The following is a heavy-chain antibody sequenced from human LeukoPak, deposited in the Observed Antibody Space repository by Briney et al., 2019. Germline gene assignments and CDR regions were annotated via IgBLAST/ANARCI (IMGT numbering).Heavy chain of an antibody. V-gene: IGHV3-30-3*01. CDR2: ISYDGSNK. D-gene: IGHD6-13*01. CDR1: GFTFTTYA. Sequence: PGGSLRLSCAASGFTFTTYAMHWVRQAPGKGLEWLAVISYDGSNKYYADSVKGRFTISRDNSKNTLYLRMDSLSVEDTAVYYCAREEAAPFDYWGQGTLLTVSS. CDR3: AREEAAPFDY. J-gene: IGHJ4*02.